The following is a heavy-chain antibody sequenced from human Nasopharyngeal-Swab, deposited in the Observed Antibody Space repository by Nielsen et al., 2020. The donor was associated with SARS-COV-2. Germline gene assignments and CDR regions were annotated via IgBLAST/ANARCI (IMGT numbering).Heavy chain of an antibody. CDR2: ISGRGDISGSGGST. D-gene: IGHD2/OR15-2a*01. V-gene: IGHV3-23*01. J-gene: IGHJ4*02. CDR3: AKDLRGPYFF. CDR1: GYSFRTYG. Sequence: GGSPRLSCVASGYSFRTYGMSWVRQAPGKGLEWVAAISGRGDISGSGGSTYYADSVKGRFTISRDNSKNTLSLQMNGLGAEDTAVYYCAKDLRGPYFFWGQGTLVTVSS.